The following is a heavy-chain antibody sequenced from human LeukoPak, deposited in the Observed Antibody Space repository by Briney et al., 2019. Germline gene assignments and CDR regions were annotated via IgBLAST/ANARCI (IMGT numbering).Heavy chain of an antibody. J-gene: IGHJ4*02. V-gene: IGHV4-59*08. CDR1: GGSISSYY. CDR2: ISYSGST. Sequence: PSETLSLTCTVSGGSISSYYWSWIPQPPGKGLEWIGYISYSGSTNYNPSLKSRVTMSVDRSRNQFSLKLNSVTAADTAVYYCARHIDNGWYAFWGQGTLVTVSS. D-gene: IGHD6-19*01. CDR3: ARHIDNGWYAF.